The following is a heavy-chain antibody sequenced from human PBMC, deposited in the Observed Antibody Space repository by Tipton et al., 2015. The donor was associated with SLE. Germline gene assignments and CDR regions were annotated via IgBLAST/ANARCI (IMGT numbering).Heavy chain of an antibody. V-gene: IGHV3-7*02. CDR3: ARALGYCSGGSCYHPFDY. D-gene: IGHD2-15*01. CDR1: GFTFTTYW. Sequence: SLRLSCAASGFTFTTYWMSWVRQAPGKGLEWVANINQDGNVKYYVDSVKGRFTISRDNSKNTLYLQMNSLRAEDTAVYYCARALGYCSGGSCYHPFDYWGQGTLVTVSS. CDR2: INQDGNVK. J-gene: IGHJ4*02.